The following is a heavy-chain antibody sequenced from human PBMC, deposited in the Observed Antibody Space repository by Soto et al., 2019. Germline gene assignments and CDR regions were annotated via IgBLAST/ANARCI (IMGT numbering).Heavy chain of an antibody. CDR1: VFTFSHYY. J-gene: IGHJ4*02. CDR2: ISTTGSFT. D-gene: IGHD1-26*01. V-gene: IGHV3-11*06. CDR3: ARAQWELDY. Sequence: AGPLRLSCAASVFTFSHYYVSRIRQAPGKGLEWVSYISTTGSFTNYADSLKGRFTISRDNAKNSLYLQMNSLRADDTAVYYCARAQWELDYWGQGTLVTVSS.